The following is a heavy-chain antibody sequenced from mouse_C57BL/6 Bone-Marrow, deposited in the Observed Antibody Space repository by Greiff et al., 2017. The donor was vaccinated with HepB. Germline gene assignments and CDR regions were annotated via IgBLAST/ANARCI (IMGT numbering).Heavy chain of an antibody. D-gene: IGHD2-4*01. V-gene: IGHV1-64*01. J-gene: IGHJ4*01. CDR1: GYTFTSYW. CDR3: ARDDDYASYAKDY. Sequence: QVQLKQPGAELVKPGASVKLSCKASGYTFTSYWMHWVKQRPGQGLEWIGMIHPNSGSTNYNEKFKSKATLTVDKSSSTAYMQISSLTSEDSAVYYCARDDDYASYAKDYWGQGTSVTVSS. CDR2: IHPNSGST.